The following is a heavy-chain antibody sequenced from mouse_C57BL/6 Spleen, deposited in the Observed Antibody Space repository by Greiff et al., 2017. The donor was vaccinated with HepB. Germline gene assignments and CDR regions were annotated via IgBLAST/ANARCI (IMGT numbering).Heavy chain of an antibody. V-gene: IGHV1-18*01. D-gene: IGHD2-4*01. CDR1: GYTFTDYN. Sequence: EVQLQQSGPELVKPGASVKIPCKASGYTFTDYNMDWVKQSHGKSLEWIGDINPNNGGTIYNQKFKGKATLTVDKSSSTAYMELRSLTSEDTAVYYCARSVYDYDGGYAMDYWGQGTSVTVSS. J-gene: IGHJ4*01. CDR2: INPNNGGT. CDR3: ARSVYDYDGGYAMDY.